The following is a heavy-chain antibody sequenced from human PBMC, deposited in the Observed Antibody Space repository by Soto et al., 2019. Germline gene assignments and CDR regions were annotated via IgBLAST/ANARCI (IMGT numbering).Heavy chain of an antibody. CDR3: ARVQFQYYMDV. Sequence: GGALRISCSASGFNFRDFYMTWMRQAPGKGLEWLSSISSSGSDIYYADSVKGRFTISRDNAKNSVYLQMIRLRAEDTAAYYCARVQFQYYMDVWGKGTTVTVSS. D-gene: IGHD6-19*01. CDR2: ISSSGSDI. CDR1: GFNFRDFY. V-gene: IGHV3-11*01. J-gene: IGHJ6*03.